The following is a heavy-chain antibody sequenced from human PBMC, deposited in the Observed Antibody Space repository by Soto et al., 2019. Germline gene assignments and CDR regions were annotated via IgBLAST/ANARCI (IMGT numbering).Heavy chain of an antibody. D-gene: IGHD3-3*01. V-gene: IGHV4-34*01. CDR2: IYHSGSA. CDR1: GGSFSGYY. Sequence: PSETLSLTCAVYGGSFSGYYWSWIRQPPGKGLEWIGYIYHSGSAYYNASLKSRVTISVDRSKNQFSLKLSSVTAADTAVYFCARGSAYDIWSGYCFDHWGQGTLVTVSS. J-gene: IGHJ4*02. CDR3: ARGSAYDIWSGYCFDH.